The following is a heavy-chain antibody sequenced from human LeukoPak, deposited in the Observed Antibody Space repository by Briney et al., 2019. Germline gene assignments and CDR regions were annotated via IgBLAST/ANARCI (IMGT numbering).Heavy chain of an antibody. CDR3: ASVLAVAAP. CDR1: GYTLTELS. D-gene: IGHD6-19*01. J-gene: IGHJ4*02. V-gene: IGHV1-24*01. Sequence: ASVKVSCKVSGYTLTELSMHWVRQAPGKGLEWMGGFGPEDGETIYAQKFQGRVTVTEDTSTDTAYMELSSLRSEDTAVYYCASVLAVAAPWGQGTLVTVSS. CDR2: FGPEDGET.